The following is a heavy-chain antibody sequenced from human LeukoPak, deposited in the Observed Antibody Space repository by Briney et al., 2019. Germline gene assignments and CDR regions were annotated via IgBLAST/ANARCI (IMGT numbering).Heavy chain of an antibody. CDR2: INPNSGAT. D-gene: IGHD3-3*01. Sequence: ASVKVSCKASGYTFIAYYMFWVRQAPGQGLEWMGWINPNSGATGHAQKFQGRVTMTRDTSISTAYMELSRLRSDDTAVYYCARLNDFWSGYYDWFDPWGQGTLVTVSS. CDR1: GYTFIAYY. CDR3: ARLNDFWSGYYDWFDP. V-gene: IGHV1-2*02. J-gene: IGHJ5*02.